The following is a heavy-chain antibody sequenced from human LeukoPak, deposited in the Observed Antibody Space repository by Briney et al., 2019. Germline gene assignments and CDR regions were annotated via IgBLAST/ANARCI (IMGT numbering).Heavy chain of an antibody. Sequence: SETLSLTCTVSGGSISSSSYYWGWIRQPPGKGLEWIGYIYYSGSTNYNPSLKSRVTISVDTSKNQFSLKLSSVTAADTAVYYCARGKQQLPNWFDPWGQGTLVTVSS. V-gene: IGHV4-61*05. CDR1: GGSISSSSYY. CDR3: ARGKQQLPNWFDP. CDR2: IYYSGST. D-gene: IGHD6-13*01. J-gene: IGHJ5*02.